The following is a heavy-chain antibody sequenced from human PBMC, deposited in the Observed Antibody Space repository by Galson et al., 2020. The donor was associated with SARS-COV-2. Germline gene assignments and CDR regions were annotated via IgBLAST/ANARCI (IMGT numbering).Heavy chain of an antibody. CDR1: GFIFNAFW. V-gene: IGHV3-74*01. CDR2: ITSDGGDT. D-gene: IGHD3-10*01. Sequence: GGSLRLSCKASGFIFNAFWMHWVRQTPGKGLVWVARITSDGGDTRYADSVRGRFTVSRDNAKNTLYLQMTSLRAEDTAVYYCTRVYYGSGTSLEVWGQGTMVTVSS. CDR3: TRVYYGSGTSLEV. J-gene: IGHJ6*02.